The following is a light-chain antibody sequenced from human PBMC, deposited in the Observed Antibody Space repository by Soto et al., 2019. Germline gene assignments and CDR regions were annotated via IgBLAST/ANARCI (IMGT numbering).Light chain of an antibody. J-gene: IGKJ1*01. CDR1: QSISSN. V-gene: IGKV1-39*01. CDR2: AAS. Sequence: DIQMTQSPSSLSASVGDRVTITCRASQSISSNLNWYQQKPGKAPKLLIYAASSLQSGVPSRFSGSGSGTDFTLTISSLQPEDFATYYCQQSYSRMFGQGTKVEIK. CDR3: QQSYSRM.